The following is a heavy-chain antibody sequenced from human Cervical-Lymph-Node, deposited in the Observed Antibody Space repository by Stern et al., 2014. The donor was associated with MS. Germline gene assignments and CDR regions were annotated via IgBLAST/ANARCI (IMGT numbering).Heavy chain of an antibody. CDR1: GGTFGSSYA. CDR3: ARGIVSNRAAATLHNLFDT. V-gene: IGHV1-69*09. CDR2: IIPILGLA. J-gene: IGHJ5*02. D-gene: IGHD2-15*01. Sequence: VQLVESGAEVKKPGSSVKVSCKASGGTFGSSYAVSWVRQAPGQGLEWLGRIIPILGLANYEKKFQSRLTIPGDTSTGTVYGERGSLTSEDPAVYYCARGIVSNRAAATLHNLFDTGGQGPLVTVPS.